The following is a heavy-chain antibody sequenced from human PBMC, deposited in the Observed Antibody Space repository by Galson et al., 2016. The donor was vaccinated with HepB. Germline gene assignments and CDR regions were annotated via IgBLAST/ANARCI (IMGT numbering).Heavy chain of an antibody. CDR3: AKAGQFDYFASH. CDR1: GFTLSNYA. D-gene: IGHD3-10*01. V-gene: IGHV3-30*04. J-gene: IGHJ4*02. Sequence: SLRLSCAVSGFTLSNYAMNWVRQAPGTGLEWVSGTSYDGANKYYADSVKGRATISRDDSKNTVYLQMDSLRLEDTAVYYCAKAGQFDYFASHWGQGTLVTVSS. CDR2: TSYDGANK.